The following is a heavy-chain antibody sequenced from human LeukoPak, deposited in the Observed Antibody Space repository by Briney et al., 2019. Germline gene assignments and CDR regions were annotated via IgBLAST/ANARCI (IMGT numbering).Heavy chain of an antibody. D-gene: IGHD5-24*01. CDR3: AKEGRSLQTY. J-gene: IGHJ4*02. Sequence: AGGSLRLSCAASGFMFSSNWMSWVRLAPGKGLEWVANIKEDGTETYYVDSVKGRFTISRDNAKNSLYLQMNSLRVVDTAVYYCAKEGRSLQTYWGQGTLVTVSS. CDR2: IKEDGTET. V-gene: IGHV3-7*03. CDR1: GFMFSSNW.